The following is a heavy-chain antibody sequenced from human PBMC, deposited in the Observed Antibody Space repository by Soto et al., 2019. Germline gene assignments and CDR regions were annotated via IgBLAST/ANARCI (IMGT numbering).Heavy chain of an antibody. V-gene: IGHV1-46*01. CDR3: ARVAGVATIFSYFDY. J-gene: IGHJ4*02. Sequence: ASVKVSCKASGYTFTSYYMHWVRQAPGQGLEWMGIINPSGGSTSYAQKFQGRVTMTRDTPTSTVYMELSSLRSEDTAVYYCARVAGVATIFSYFDYWGQGTLVTVSS. D-gene: IGHD5-12*01. CDR1: GYTFTSYY. CDR2: INPSGGST.